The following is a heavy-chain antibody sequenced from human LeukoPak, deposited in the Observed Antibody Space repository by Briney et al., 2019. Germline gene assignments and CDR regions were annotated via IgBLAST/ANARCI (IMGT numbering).Heavy chain of an antibody. V-gene: IGHV3-30*14. CDR3: AREDSTRSGVRELDY. CDR2: ISYDGSNK. D-gene: IGHD3-10*01. Sequence: PGGSLRLSCAAPGFTFSSYAMHWVRQAPGKGLEWVAVISYDGSNKYYADSVKGRFTISRENAKNSLYLQMNSLTVGDTAVYYCAREDSTRSGVRELDYWGQGILVTVSS. J-gene: IGHJ4*02. CDR1: GFTFSSYA.